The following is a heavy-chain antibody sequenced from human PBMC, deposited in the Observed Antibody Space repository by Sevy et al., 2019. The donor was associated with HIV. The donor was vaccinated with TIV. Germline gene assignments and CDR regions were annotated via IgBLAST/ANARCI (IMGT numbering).Heavy chain of an antibody. CDR3: ARHDSGSYSQFYYYYMDV. Sequence: GESLKISCKGSGYSFTSYWIGWVRQMPGKGLEWMGIIYPGDSDTRYSPSFQGQVTISADKSISTAYLQWSSLKASDTAMYYCARHDSGSYSQFYYYYMDVWGKWTTVTVSS. CDR2: IYPGDSDT. V-gene: IGHV5-51*01. CDR1: GYSFTSYW. J-gene: IGHJ6*03. D-gene: IGHD1-26*01.